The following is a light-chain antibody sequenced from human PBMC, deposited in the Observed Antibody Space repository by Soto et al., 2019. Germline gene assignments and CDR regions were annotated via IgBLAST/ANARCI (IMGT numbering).Light chain of an antibody. CDR3: HQYSNWPPWT. CDR2: RAS. CDR1: QSLNDN. V-gene: IGKV3-15*01. Sequence: EIVMTQSPASLSVSPGERATLSCRASQSLNDNLAWYQQKPGQAPRLLIYRASTRATGVPARFSASGSGTEFTLTISSLQSGDSAVYYCHQYSNWPPWTFGPGTKVELK. J-gene: IGKJ1*01.